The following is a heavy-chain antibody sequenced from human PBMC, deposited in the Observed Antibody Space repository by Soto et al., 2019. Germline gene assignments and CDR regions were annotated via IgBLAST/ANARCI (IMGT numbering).Heavy chain of an antibody. Sequence: XESLVICCQAAGFAFTSYWIPWVRQMPGRGLEWVGGIDYSDSSTNYSPSFRGHVTISADRSTSTAYLQWNSLKASDTAMYYCARGVKMATPHRYYFDFWGQGTLVTVSS. J-gene: IGHJ4*02. CDR2: IDYSDSST. CDR3: ARGVKMATPHRYYFDF. V-gene: IGHV5-10-1*01. D-gene: IGHD5-12*01. CDR1: GFAFTSYW.